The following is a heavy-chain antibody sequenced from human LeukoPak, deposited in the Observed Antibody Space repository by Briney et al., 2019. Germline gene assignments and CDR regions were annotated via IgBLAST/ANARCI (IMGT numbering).Heavy chain of an antibody. Sequence: GGSLRLSCAASGFTFSRYSMNWVRQAPGKGLEWVSSISSSSSYIYYADSVKGRFTISRDNAKSSLYLQMNSLRAEDTAVYYCASFIAVAGTDFDYWGQGTLVTVSS. J-gene: IGHJ4*02. CDR3: ASFIAVAGTDFDY. V-gene: IGHV3-21*01. D-gene: IGHD6-19*01. CDR1: GFTFSRYS. CDR2: ISSSSSYI.